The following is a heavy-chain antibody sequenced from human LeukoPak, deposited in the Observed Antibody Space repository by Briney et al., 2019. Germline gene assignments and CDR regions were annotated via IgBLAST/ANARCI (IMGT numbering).Heavy chain of an antibody. CDR2: NIPILGIA. CDR1: VGTFSSYA. J-gene: IGHJ4*02. Sequence: SVKVSCKASVGTFSSYAISWGRQAPRQGLEWIGRNIPILGIANYAQKFQGRDTSTADKSTSTTYIELSALKSAESAVYYCARVLDCSSTSCYGGHYWGQGTLVTVSS. V-gene: IGHV1-69*04. D-gene: IGHD2-2*01. CDR3: ARVLDCSSTSCYGGHY.